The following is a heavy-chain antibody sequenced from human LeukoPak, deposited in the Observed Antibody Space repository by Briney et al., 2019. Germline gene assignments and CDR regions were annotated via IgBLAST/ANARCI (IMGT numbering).Heavy chain of an antibody. CDR1: GGSISSYY. CDR2: IYYSGST. D-gene: IGHD5-18*01. CDR3: ARVGAMVFDGLDY. Sequence: SETLSLTCTVSGGSISSYYWSWIRQPPGKGLEWIGYIYYSGSTNYNPSLKSRVTISVDTSKNQFSLKLSSVTAADTAVYYCARVGAMVFDGLDYWGQGALVTVSS. J-gene: IGHJ4*02. V-gene: IGHV4-59*01.